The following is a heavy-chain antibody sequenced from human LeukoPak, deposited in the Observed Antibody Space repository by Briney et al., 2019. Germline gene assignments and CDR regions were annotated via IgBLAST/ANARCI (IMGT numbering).Heavy chain of an antibody. CDR2: ISYDGSNK. CDR3: AKGVDILTGFDY. CDR1: GFTFSSYG. V-gene: IGHV3-30*18. D-gene: IGHD3-9*01. Sequence: PGRSLRLSCAASGFTFSSYGMHWVRQAPGKGLEWVAVISYDGSNKYYADSVKGRFTISRDNSKNTLYLQMNSLRAEDTAVYYCAKGVDILTGFDYWGQGTLVTVSS. J-gene: IGHJ4*02.